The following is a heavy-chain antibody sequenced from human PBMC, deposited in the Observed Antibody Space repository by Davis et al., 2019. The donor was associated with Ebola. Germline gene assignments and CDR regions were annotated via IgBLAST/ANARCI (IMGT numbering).Heavy chain of an antibody. CDR2: IYPGDSDT. V-gene: IGHV5-51*01. D-gene: IGHD2-15*01. CDR3: ARGYCSGGSCRYYYYYGMDV. CDR1: GYSFTSYW. Sequence: GESLKISCKGSGYSFTSYWIGWVRQMPGKGLEWMGIIYPGDSDTRYSPSFQGPVTISADKSISTAYLQWSSLKASDTAMYYCARGYCSGGSCRYYYYYGMDVWGQGTTVTVSS. J-gene: IGHJ6*02.